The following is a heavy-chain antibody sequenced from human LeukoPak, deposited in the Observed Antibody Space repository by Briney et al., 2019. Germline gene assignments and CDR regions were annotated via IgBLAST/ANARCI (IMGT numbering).Heavy chain of an antibody. CDR2: INPSGGST. CDR1: GYTFTSYY. D-gene: IGHD3-22*01. Sequence: ASVKVSCKASGYTFTSYYMHRVRQAPGQGLEWMGIINPSGGSTSYAQKFQGRVTMTRDTSTSTVYMELSSLRSEDTAVYYCARAALIMIVGDNYFDYWGQGTLVTVSS. V-gene: IGHV1-46*01. J-gene: IGHJ4*02. CDR3: ARAALIMIVGDNYFDY.